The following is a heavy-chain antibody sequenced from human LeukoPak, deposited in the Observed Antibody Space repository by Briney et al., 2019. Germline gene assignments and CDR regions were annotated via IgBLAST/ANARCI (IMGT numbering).Heavy chain of an antibody. CDR3: ARGKRGYSSSWYDY. V-gene: IGHV4-59*12. CDR1: GDSITTYF. CDR2: IYYTGST. J-gene: IGHJ4*02. Sequence: TSETLSLTCSVSGDSITTYFWTWIRQPPGKGLEWIGYIYYTGSTNYNPSLKSRVTMSVDSSKNQFSLKLSSVTAADTAVYYCARGKRGYSSSWYDYWGQGTLVTVSS. D-gene: IGHD6-13*01.